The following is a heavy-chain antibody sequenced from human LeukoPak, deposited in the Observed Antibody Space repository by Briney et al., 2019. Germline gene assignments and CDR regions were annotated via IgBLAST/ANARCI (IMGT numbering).Heavy chain of an antibody. D-gene: IGHD5-12*01. CDR3: ARDLVRTDSGYDSGPVGY. CDR2: IWYDGSNK. Sequence: GRSLRLSCAASGFTFSSYGKHWVRQAPDKGLEWVAVIWYDGSNKYYAESVKGRFTISRDNSKNTLYLQMNSLRGEDTALYYCARDLVRTDSGYDSGPVGYWGQGTLVTVSS. CDR1: GFTFSSYG. J-gene: IGHJ4*02. V-gene: IGHV3-33*08.